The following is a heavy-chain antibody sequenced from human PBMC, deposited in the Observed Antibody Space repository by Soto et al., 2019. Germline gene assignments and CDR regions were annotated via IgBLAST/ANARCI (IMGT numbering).Heavy chain of an antibody. D-gene: IGHD1-26*01. CDR3: ARLTFFSRGSYSHFDY. V-gene: IGHV4-59*01. Sequence: SETLSLTCTVSGGSISGYYWTWIRQPPGKGLEWIGYITYGGSTNYSPSLKSRVTISVDTSKNQFSLKLSSVTAADTAVYYCARLTFFSRGSYSHFDYWGQGILVTVSS. CDR1: GGSISGYY. J-gene: IGHJ4*02. CDR2: ITYGGST.